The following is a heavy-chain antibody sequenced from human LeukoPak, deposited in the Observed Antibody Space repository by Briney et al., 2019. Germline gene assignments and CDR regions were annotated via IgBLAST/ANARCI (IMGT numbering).Heavy chain of an antibody. CDR3: ARDKGYDSSGYYYYFDY. D-gene: IGHD3-22*01. Sequence: ASVKVSCKASGFTFTNYDINWVRQATGQGLEWIGWMNPRNGNTGYAQKFQGRVTMTRDTSTSTVYMELSSLRSEDTAVYYCARDKGYDSSGYYYYFDYWGQGTLVTVSS. V-gene: IGHV1-8*01. CDR2: MNPRNGNT. J-gene: IGHJ4*02. CDR1: GFTFTNYD.